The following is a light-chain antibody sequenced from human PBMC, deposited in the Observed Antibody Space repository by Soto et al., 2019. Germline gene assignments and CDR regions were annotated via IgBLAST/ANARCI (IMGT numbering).Light chain of an antibody. CDR1: QNIRNS. CDR2: STS. V-gene: IGKV1-39*01. J-gene: IGKJ5*01. CDR3: QQSYSTPSIT. Sequence: DIQMTQAPSSLSASVGDRVNITCRASQNIRNSLHWYQQKPGKAPKPLISSTSSLQRGDPSRFDGSGSGTDFTLTISSLQPEDFASYYCQQSYSTPSITFGQGTRLEI.